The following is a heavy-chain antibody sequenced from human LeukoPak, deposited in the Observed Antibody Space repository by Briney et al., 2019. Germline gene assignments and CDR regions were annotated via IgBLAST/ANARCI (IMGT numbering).Heavy chain of an antibody. J-gene: IGHJ5*02. CDR3: ARETYYYDSSGYYIGGWFDP. CDR2: IYYSGST. D-gene: IGHD3-22*01. V-gene: IGHV4-30-4*08. CDR1: GGSISSGGYS. Sequence: SETLSLTCAVSGGSISSGGYSWSWIRQPPGKGLEWIGYIYYSGSTYYNPSLKSRVTISVDTSKNQFSLKLSSVTAADTAVYYCARETYYYDSSGYYIGGWFDPWGQETLVTVSS.